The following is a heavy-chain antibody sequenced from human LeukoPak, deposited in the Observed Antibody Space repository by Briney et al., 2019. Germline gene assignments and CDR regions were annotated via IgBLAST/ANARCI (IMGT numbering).Heavy chain of an antibody. V-gene: IGHV4-30-2*01. CDR2: IYHSGST. D-gene: IGHD5-12*01. CDR3: ASGNTGYDRDSFDI. CDR1: GGSISRGGYS. J-gene: IGHJ3*02. Sequence: PSETLSLTCAVSGGSISRGGYSWSWVRQPPGEGLEWVVYIYHSGSTYYNPSLQSRVTISLNRSKNQFSLKLSSMTAADTAVYYCASGNTGYDRDSFDIWGQGTMVTVSS.